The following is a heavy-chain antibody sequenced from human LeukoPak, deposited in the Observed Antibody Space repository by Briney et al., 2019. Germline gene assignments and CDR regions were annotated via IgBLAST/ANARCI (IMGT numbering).Heavy chain of an antibody. Sequence: PGGSLRLSCAASGFTFSSYAMHWVRQAPGKGLEWVAVISYDGSNKYYADSVKGRFTISRDSSKNTLYLQMNSLRAEDTAVYYCAREDNDYINWFDPWGQGTLVTVSS. D-gene: IGHD4-11*01. J-gene: IGHJ5*02. CDR2: ISYDGSNK. CDR3: AREDNDYINWFDP. V-gene: IGHV3-30-3*01. CDR1: GFTFSSYA.